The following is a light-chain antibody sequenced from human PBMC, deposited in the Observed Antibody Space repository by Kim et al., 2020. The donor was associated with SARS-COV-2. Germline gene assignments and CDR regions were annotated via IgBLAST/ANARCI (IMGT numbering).Light chain of an antibody. V-gene: IGKV3-11*01. J-gene: IGKJ5*01. Sequence: SPGERATLSCRASQSVNSHLAWYQHRPGQAPRRLIYETSNRATGVPARISGSGSGTDFTLTISSLEPEDFAVYYCQGRSTWPPITFGQGTRLEIK. CDR1: QSVNSH. CDR2: ETS. CDR3: QGRSTWPPIT.